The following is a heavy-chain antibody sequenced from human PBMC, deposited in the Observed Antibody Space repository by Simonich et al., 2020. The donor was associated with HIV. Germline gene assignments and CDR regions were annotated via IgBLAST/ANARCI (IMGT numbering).Heavy chain of an antibody. D-gene: IGHD3-3*01. CDR2: INHRGNT. Sequence: QVQLQQWGAGLLKPSATLSLTCAVYGGSFSGYYWSWIRQPPGKGLEWIGEINHRGNTINKSSLNSRATISVDKSKNQFSLKLSSVTAADTAIYYCARRDRELILYFDYWGQGNLVTVSS. CDR3: ARRDRELILYFDY. CDR1: GGSFSGYY. J-gene: IGHJ4*02. V-gene: IGHV4-34*04.